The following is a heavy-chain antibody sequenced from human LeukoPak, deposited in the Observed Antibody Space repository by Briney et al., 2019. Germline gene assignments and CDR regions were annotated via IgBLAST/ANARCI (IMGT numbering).Heavy chain of an antibody. CDR1: GITLSGYD. CDR3: VRGIGNYYDSGASDC. D-gene: IGHD3-10*01. CDR2: IGSAGDT. Sequence: PGGSLRLSCAASGITLSGYDMHWVRQSTGKGLGWVSGIGSAGDTYYAGSVKGRFTISREDAKKSLYLQMNSLRAGDTAVYYCVRGIGNYYDSGASDCWGQGTRVTVAP. V-gene: IGHV3-13*04. J-gene: IGHJ4*02.